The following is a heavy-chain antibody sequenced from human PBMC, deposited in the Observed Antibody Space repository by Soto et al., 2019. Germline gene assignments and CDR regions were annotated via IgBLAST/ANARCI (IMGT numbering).Heavy chain of an antibody. CDR1: GYTFTSYG. D-gene: IGHD2-2*01. V-gene: IGHV1-18*01. CDR2: ISAYNGNT. Sequence: ASVKVSCKASGYTFTSYGISWVRQAPGQGLEWMGWISAYNGNTNYAQKLQGRVTMTTDTSTSTAYMGLRSLRSDDTAVYYCARELTSLDPYYFDYWGQGXLVTVHS. CDR3: ARELTSLDPYYFDY. J-gene: IGHJ4*02.